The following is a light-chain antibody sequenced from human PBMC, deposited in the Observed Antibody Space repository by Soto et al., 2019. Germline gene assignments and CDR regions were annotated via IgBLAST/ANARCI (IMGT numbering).Light chain of an antibody. CDR2: GND. CDR1: SSNIGAGYD. Sequence: QSVLTQPPSVSGAPGQRVTISCTGTSSNIGAGYDVIWYQQLPGTAPKLLIFGNDERPSGVPDRFSGSKSGTSASLAISGLQSDDEADYYCATWDDSLNGVVFGGGTKLTVL. J-gene: IGLJ2*01. V-gene: IGLV1-40*01. CDR3: ATWDDSLNGVV.